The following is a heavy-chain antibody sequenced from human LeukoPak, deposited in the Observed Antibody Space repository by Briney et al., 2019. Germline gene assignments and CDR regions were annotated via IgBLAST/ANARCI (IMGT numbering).Heavy chain of an antibody. J-gene: IGHJ4*02. CDR1: GFTFSSYA. V-gene: IGHV3-30-3*01. CDR2: ISYDGSNK. CDR3: ARASGTDY. D-gene: IGHD3-10*01. Sequence: GGSLRLSCAASGFTFSSYAMHWVRQAPGKGLEWVAVISYDGSNKYCADSVKGRFTISRDNSKNTLYLQMNSLRTEDTAVYYCARASGTDYWGQGTLVTVSS.